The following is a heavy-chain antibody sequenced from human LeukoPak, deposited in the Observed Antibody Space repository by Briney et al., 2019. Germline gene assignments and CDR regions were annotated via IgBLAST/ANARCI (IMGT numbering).Heavy chain of an antibody. J-gene: IGHJ4*02. CDR2: ISYDGSNK. D-gene: IGHD5-24*01. V-gene: IGHV3-30*01. CDR3: ARDAEMATTPSFDY. Sequence: GGSLRLSCVASGFTFSSYAMHWVRQAPGKGLEWVAVISYDGSNKYYADSVKGRFTISRDNSKNTLYLQMNSLRAEDTAVYYCARDAEMATTPSFDYWGQGTLVTVSS. CDR1: GFTFSSYA.